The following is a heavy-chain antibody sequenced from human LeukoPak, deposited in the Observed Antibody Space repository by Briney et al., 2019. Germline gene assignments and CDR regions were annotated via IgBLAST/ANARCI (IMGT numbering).Heavy chain of an antibody. CDR3: AKPGSMTTVTHFDY. CDR1: GFTFSSYG. Sequence: PGRSLRLSCAASGFTFSSYGMHWVRHAPGNRLQSMAAISYDGSNTYYEQSAKGRFTISRDNSKNTLYLQMNSLRAEDTAVYYCAKPGSMTTVTHFDYWGQGTLVTVSS. D-gene: IGHD4-17*01. J-gene: IGHJ4*02. CDR2: ISYDGSNT. V-gene: IGHV3-30*18.